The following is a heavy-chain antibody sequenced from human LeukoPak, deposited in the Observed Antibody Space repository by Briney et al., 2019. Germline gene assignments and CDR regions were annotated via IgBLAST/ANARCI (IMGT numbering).Heavy chain of an antibody. J-gene: IGHJ5*02. CDR2: IYYSGST. Sequence: SETLSLTCTVSGGSISSYYWSWIRQPPGKGLEWIGYIYYSGSTNYNPSLKSRVTISVDTSKNQFSLKLSSVTAADTAVYYCAALLEGNWLDPWGQGTLVTVSS. D-gene: IGHD1-26*01. CDR3: AALLEGNWLDP. V-gene: IGHV4-59*01. CDR1: GGSISSYY.